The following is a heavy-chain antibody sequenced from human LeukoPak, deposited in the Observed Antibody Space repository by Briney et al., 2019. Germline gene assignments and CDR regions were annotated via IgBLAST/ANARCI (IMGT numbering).Heavy chain of an antibody. J-gene: IGHJ4*02. V-gene: IGHV3-23*01. CDR3: TKDPRPIAVAAYFGY. D-gene: IGHD6-19*01. Sequence: PGGSLRLSCAASGFTFSSYAMSWVRQAPGKGLEWVSAISGSGGSTYYADSVKGRFTISRDNSKNTLYLQMNSLRAEDTAVYYCTKDPRPIAVAAYFGYWGQGTLVTVSS. CDR2: ISGSGGST. CDR1: GFTFSSYA.